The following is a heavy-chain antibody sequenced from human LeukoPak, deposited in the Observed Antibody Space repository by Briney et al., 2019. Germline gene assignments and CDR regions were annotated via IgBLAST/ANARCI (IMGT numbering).Heavy chain of an antibody. CDR3: VRTYSSSSFFAGPFDY. Sequence: SETLSLTCNVSSGSISSSSSYWGWIRQPPGKGLEWIGSIYYSGSTYYNPSLKSRVTISVDTSKNQFPLKLGSVTAADTAVYYCVRTYSSSSFFAGPFDYWGQGTLVTVSS. J-gene: IGHJ4*02. CDR2: IYYSGST. D-gene: IGHD6-6*01. CDR1: SGSISSSSSY. V-gene: IGHV4-39*06.